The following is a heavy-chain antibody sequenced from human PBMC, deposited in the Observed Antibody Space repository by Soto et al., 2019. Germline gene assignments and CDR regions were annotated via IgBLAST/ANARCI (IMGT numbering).Heavy chain of an antibody. V-gene: IGHV3-53*01. Sequence: EVQLVESGGGLIQPGGSLRLSCAASGFTVSSNYMSWVRQAPGQGLECVSVIYSGGSTNYADSVKGRFTISRDNSKNTLYRQMNSLRAEDTAVYYCASSNGGDSYESSGFDYWGQGTLVTVSS. J-gene: IGHJ4*02. D-gene: IGHD3-22*01. CDR1: GFTVSSNY. CDR2: IYSGGST. CDR3: ASSNGGDSYESSGFDY.